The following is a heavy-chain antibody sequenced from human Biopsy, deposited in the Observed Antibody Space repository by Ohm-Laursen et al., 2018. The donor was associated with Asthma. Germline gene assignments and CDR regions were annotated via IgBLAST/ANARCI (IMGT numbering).Heavy chain of an antibody. CDR3: ARTFHFWSPYHAEHYQL. J-gene: IGHJ1*01. D-gene: IGHD3-3*02. Sequence: GSLRLSCTASGFTFGDYCMSWVRQVPGKGLAWVANIKHDGSEKNHVDSLKGRFTISRDNAKNSLYLQMNSLRAEDTAVYYCARTFHFWSPYHAEHYQLWGQGTLVTVSS. CDR2: IKHDGSEK. CDR1: GFTFGDYC. V-gene: IGHV3-7*01.